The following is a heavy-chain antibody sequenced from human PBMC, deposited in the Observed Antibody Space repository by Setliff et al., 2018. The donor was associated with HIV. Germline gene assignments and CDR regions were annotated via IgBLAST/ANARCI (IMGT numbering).Heavy chain of an antibody. CDR3: AKAKTTFGAVITSGWFDP. CDR1: GFSFTSHA. Sequence: GGSLRPSCAASGFSFTSHAMNWVRQAPGKGLEWVSSISGSGEATYYADSVRGRFTVSRDNSKNTVYLQRHKLRVEDTAIFYCAKAKTTFGAVITSGWFDPWGQGTLVTVSS. J-gene: IGHJ5*02. CDR2: ISGSGEAT. V-gene: IGHV3-23*01. D-gene: IGHD3-3*01.